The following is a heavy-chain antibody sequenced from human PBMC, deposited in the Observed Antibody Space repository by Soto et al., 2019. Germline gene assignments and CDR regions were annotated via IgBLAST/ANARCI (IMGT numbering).Heavy chain of an antibody. V-gene: IGHV4-39*01. D-gene: IGHD2-8*01. J-gene: IGHJ6*02. CDR1: VDSIRSGIYY. CDR2: AYYSGMT. CDR3: GRMPAEGVIAGGAMDV. Sequence: PSETLSLTCTVSVDSIRSGIYYWGWIRQPPGKGLEWIGSAYYSGMTHYGPSLRGRATISVDTSKNQFSLRLSSVSAAAAANYYSGRMPAEGVIAGGAMDVWSHGNTVT.